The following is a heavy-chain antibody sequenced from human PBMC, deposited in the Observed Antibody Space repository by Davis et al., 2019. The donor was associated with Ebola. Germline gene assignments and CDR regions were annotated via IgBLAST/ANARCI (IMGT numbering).Heavy chain of an antibody. CDR2: IYYSGST. CDR3: ARGDYGGSVYYYYYMDV. J-gene: IGHJ6*03. Sequence: PSETLSLTCTVSGGSVSSGSYYWSWIRQPQGKGLEWIGYIYYSGSTNYNPSLKSRVTISVDTSKNQFSLKLSSVTAADTAVYYCARGDYGGSVYYYYYMDVWGRGTTVTVSS. V-gene: IGHV4-61*01. D-gene: IGHD4-23*01. CDR1: GGSVSSGSYY.